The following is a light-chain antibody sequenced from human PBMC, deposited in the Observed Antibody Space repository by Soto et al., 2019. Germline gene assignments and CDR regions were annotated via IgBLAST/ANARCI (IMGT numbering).Light chain of an antibody. CDR3: QQYGSSPYT. CDR2: GAS. Sequence: EIVLTQSPGTLSLSPGERATLSCRASQSVSSSYLAWYQQKPGQAPRLLIHGASSRATGIADRFSGSGSGTDFTLTINRLETEDFAVYYCQQYGSSPYTFGQGTKLESK. CDR1: QSVSSSY. J-gene: IGKJ2*01. V-gene: IGKV3-20*01.